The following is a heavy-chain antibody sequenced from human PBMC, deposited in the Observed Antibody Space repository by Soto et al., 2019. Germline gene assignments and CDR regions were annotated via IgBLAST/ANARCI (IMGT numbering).Heavy chain of an antibody. CDR2: ISSSGSTI. Sequence: QVQLVESGGGLVKPGGSLRLCCAAFGFTFSDYYMSWIRQAPGKGLEWVSYISSSGSTIYYADSVKGRFTISRDNAKNSLYLQMNSLRAEDTAVYYCARENVKQWLAIDGMDVWGQGTTVTVSS. V-gene: IGHV3-11*01. J-gene: IGHJ6*02. D-gene: IGHD6-19*01. CDR1: GFTFSDYY. CDR3: ARENVKQWLAIDGMDV.